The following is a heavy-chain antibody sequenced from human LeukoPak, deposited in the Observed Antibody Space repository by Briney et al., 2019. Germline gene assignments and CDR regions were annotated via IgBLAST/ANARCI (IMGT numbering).Heavy chain of an antibody. Sequence: PGGSLRLSCAASGFTFSSYATSWVRQAPGKGLEWVSAISGSGGSTYYADSVKGRFTISRDNSKNTLYLQMNSLRAEDTAVYYCAKGGNWNGLNYFDYWGQGTLVTVSS. V-gene: IGHV3-23*01. CDR2: ISGSGGST. J-gene: IGHJ4*02. CDR1: GFTFSSYA. CDR3: AKGGNWNGLNYFDY. D-gene: IGHD1-1*01.